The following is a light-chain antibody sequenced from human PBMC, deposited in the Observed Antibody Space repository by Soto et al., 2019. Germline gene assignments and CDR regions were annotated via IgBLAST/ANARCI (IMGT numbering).Light chain of an antibody. CDR2: GAS. Sequence: EIVLTQSPGTLSLSPWEIATLSWWASQSVTSNYLAWYQQKPGQAPRLLIFGASIRVTGIPDRFIGSGSGTDFTLTISRLEPEDFAVYYCQHYVTSLTTFGQGTKVDIK. V-gene: IGKV3-20*01. J-gene: IGKJ1*01. CDR1: QSVTSNY. CDR3: QHYVTSLTT.